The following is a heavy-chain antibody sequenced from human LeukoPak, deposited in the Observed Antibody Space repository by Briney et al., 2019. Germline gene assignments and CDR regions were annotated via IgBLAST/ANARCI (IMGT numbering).Heavy chain of an antibody. Sequence: PGGSLRLSCAASGFTFSSYEMNWVRQAPGKGLEWVSYISSSGSTIYYADSVKGRFTISRDNAKNLLYLQMNSLRAEDTAVYYCARDLSGNYYDSSGIGGDAFDIWGQGTMVTVSS. CDR1: GFTFSSYE. CDR2: ISSSGSTI. J-gene: IGHJ3*02. CDR3: ARDLSGNYYDSSGIGGDAFDI. D-gene: IGHD3-22*01. V-gene: IGHV3-48*03.